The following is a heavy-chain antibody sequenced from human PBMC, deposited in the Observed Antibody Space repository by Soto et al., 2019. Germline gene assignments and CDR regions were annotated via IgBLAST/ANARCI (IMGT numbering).Heavy chain of an antibody. D-gene: IGHD5-12*01. CDR3: VKDHDEDFGYDLDYFNY. J-gene: IGHJ4*02. CDR2: INAANGNT. V-gene: IGHV1-3*01. Sequence: GASVKVSCKASGYTFTNYAIHWLRQAPGQRLEWMGWINAANGNTKYSQKFQGRVTITRDTFASTGYMELSSLRAEDTAFYYCVKDHDEDFGYDLDYFNYWGQGTLVTISS. CDR1: GYTFTNYA.